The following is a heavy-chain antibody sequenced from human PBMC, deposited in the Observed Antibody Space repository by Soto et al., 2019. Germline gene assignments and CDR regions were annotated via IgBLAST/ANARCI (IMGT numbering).Heavy chain of an antibody. CDR3: ARFYGSGSYEESYFDY. J-gene: IGHJ4*02. CDR1: GGSISSGGYY. Sequence: QVQLQESGPGLVKPSQTLSLTCTVSGGSISSGGYYWSWIRQHPGKGLEWIGYIYYSGSTYYNPSLKSRVTISVDTSKNQFSLKLGSVTAADTAVYYCARFYGSGSYEESYFDYWGQGTLVTVSS. CDR2: IYYSGST. D-gene: IGHD3-10*01. V-gene: IGHV4-31*03.